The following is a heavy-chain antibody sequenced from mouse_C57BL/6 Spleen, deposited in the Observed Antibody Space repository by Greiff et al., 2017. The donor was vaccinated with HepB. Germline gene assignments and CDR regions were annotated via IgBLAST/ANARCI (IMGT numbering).Heavy chain of an antibody. J-gene: IGHJ3*01. CDR1: GYTFTSYW. V-gene: IGHV1-50*01. D-gene: IGHD2-5*01. CDR2: IDPSDSYT. CDR3: ATAYYSNYVGFAY. Sequence: VQLQQPGAELVKPGASVKLSCKASGYTFTSYWMQWVKQRPGQGLEWIGEIDPSDSYTNYNQKFKGKATLTVDTSSSTAYMQLSSLTSEDSAVYYCATAYYSNYVGFAYWGQGTLVTVSA.